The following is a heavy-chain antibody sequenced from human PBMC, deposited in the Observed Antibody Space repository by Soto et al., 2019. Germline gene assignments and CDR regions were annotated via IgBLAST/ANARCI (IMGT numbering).Heavy chain of an antibody. CDR2: IYWDDDK. CDR1: GFSLSTSGVG. J-gene: IGHJ6*03. D-gene: IGHD2-15*01. V-gene: IGHV2-5*02. CDR3: AHSLSNTLGGYYYMDV. Sequence: SGPTLVKPTQTLTLTCTFSGFSLSTSGVGVGWIRQPPGKALEWLALIYWDDDKRYSPSLKSRLTITKDTSKNQVVLTMTNMDPVDTATYYCAHSLSNTLGGYYYMDVWGKGTTVTVSS.